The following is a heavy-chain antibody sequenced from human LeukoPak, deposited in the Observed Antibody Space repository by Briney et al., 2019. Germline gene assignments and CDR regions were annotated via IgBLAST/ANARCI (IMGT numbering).Heavy chain of an antibody. Sequence: PSETLSLTCTVSGDSISSYYWSWIRQPPGKGLEWIGYIYHSGSTNYNPSLEGRITISVDTSKNQFSLKLRSVTAADTAVYYCARTGYRGFDYWGQGTLVTVSS. CDR1: GDSISSYY. CDR3: ARTGYRGFDY. V-gene: IGHV4-59*08. D-gene: IGHD6-13*01. J-gene: IGHJ4*02. CDR2: IYHSGST.